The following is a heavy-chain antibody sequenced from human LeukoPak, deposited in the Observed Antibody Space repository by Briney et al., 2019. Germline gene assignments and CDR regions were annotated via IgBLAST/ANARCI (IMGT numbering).Heavy chain of an antibody. CDR2: IIPIFGTA. CDR3: ARGATHNLDY. CDR1: GGTVISYA. Sequence: SVTVSCTASGGTVISYAISWVRQAPGQGLEWMGGIIPIFGTANYAQKFQGRVTITADESTSTAYMELSSLRSEDTAVYYCARGATHNLDYWGQGTLVTVSS. J-gene: IGHJ4*02. V-gene: IGHV1-69*01. D-gene: IGHD1-14*01.